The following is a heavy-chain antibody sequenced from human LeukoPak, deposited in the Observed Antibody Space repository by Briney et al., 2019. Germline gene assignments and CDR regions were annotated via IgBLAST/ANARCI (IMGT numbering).Heavy chain of an antibody. CDR1: GGTFSSYA. CDR2: IIPIFGTA. D-gene: IGHD6-6*01. V-gene: IGHV1-69*05. CDR3: AFEYSSSSSWFDP. Sequence: SVKVSCKASGGTFSSYAISWVRQAPGQGLEWMGGIIPIFGTANYAQKFQGRVTITTDESTSTAYMVLSSLRSEDTAVYYCAFEYSSSSSWFDPWGQGTLVTVSS. J-gene: IGHJ5*02.